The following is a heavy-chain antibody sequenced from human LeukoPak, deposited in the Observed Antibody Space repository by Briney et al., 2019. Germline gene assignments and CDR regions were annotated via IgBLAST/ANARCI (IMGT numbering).Heavy chain of an antibody. J-gene: IGHJ5*02. CDR2: ISPSGTT. CDR1: GGXTGSHY. CDR3: ARDFYASGFYFWFDP. D-gene: IGHD2/OR15-2a*01. Sequence: PSETLSLTCTVSGGXTGSHYCSWIRQPAGKGLEWIGRISPSGTTHYNPSLGSRVTMSVDTSKNYFSLRLRSVTAADTAVYYCARDFYASGFYFWFDPWGQGILVTVSS. V-gene: IGHV4-4*07.